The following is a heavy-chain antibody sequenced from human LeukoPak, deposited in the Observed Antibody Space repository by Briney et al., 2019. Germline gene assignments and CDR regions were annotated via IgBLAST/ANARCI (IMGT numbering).Heavy chain of an antibody. D-gene: IGHD6-13*01. CDR1: GFTFSSYA. CDR3: AYSNSWYLDY. J-gene: IGHJ4*02. Sequence: PGGSLRLSCSASGFTFSSYAMHWVRQAPGKGLEYVSAISNNGGSTYYADSVKGRFTISRDNSKNALYLQMSSLRAEDSAVYYCAYSNSWYLDYWGQGTLVTVSS. V-gene: IGHV3-64D*06. CDR2: ISNNGGST.